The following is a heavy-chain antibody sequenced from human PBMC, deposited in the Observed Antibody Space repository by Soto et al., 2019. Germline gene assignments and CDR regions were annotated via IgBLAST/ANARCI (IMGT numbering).Heavy chain of an antibody. Sequence: PRLSCAASGFTFSSYGMHWVRQAPGKGLEWVAVIWYDGSNKYYADSVKGRFTISRDNSKNTLYLQMNSLRAEDTAVYYCARVGSSSSSWYYYYYGMDVWGQGGTVTVSS. CDR1: GFTFSSYG. CDR2: IWYDGSNK. D-gene: IGHD6-6*01. V-gene: IGHV3-33*01. CDR3: ARVGSSSSSWYYYYYGMDV. J-gene: IGHJ6*02.